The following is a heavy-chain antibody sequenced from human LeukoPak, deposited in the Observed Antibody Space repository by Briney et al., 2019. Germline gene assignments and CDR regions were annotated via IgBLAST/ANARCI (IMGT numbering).Heavy chain of an antibody. V-gene: IGHV4-59*08. D-gene: IGHD3-22*01. CDR1: GGSISSYY. J-gene: IGHJ4*02. CDR2: IYYSGST. CDR3: ARHKWFVDY. Sequence: PSETLSLTCTVSGGSISSYYWSWIRQPPGKGLEWIGYIYYSGSTNYNPSLKGRVTISVDTSKNQFSLKLSSVTAADTAVYYCARHKWFVDYWGQGTLVTVSS.